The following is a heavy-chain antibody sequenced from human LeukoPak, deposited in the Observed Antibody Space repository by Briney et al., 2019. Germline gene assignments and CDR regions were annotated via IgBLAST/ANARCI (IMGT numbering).Heavy chain of an antibody. J-gene: IGHJ4*02. Sequence: GGSLRLSCAASGFTFSDYSMHWVRQAPGKGLNWVAFIRYDGNNKYYADSVKGRFTISRDNSKNTLYLQMNSLRAEDTAVYYCAKAGNERGYYFDYWGQGTLVTVSS. CDR2: IRYDGNNK. V-gene: IGHV3-30*02. D-gene: IGHD1-1*01. CDR1: GFTFSDYS. CDR3: AKAGNERGYYFDY.